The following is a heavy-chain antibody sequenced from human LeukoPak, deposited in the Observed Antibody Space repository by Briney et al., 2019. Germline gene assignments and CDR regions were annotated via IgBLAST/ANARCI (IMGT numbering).Heavy chain of an antibody. D-gene: IGHD2-21*02. J-gene: IGHJ5*02. Sequence: SETLSLTCNVSGGSITGSYWTWIRRPPGKGLEWLGDIFYSGSTNYSPSLKSRLTILVDTSTNQFTLKLRSVTAADTAVYFCARVFRGVVTSNWFDPWGQGTLVTVSS. CDR3: ARVFRGVVTSNWFDP. CDR2: IFYSGST. CDR1: GGSITGSY. V-gene: IGHV4-59*01.